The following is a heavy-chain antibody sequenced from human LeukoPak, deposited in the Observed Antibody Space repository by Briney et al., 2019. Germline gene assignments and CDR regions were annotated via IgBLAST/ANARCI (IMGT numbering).Heavy chain of an antibody. Sequence: GGSLRLSCAASGFTFSSYGMHWVRQAPGKRLEWVAIISYDGSNKYYADSVKGRFTISRDNSKNTLYLQMNSLRAEDTAVYYCAKDPRPYYHGSGTYYLDYWGQGTLVTVSS. V-gene: IGHV3-30*18. CDR2: ISYDGSNK. D-gene: IGHD3-10*01. CDR3: AKDPRPYYHGSGTYYLDY. CDR1: GFTFSSYG. J-gene: IGHJ4*02.